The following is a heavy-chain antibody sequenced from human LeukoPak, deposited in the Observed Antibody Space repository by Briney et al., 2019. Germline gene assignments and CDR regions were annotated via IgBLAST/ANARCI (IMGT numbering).Heavy chain of an antibody. CDR3: ARVKYGDSDYYYGMDV. CDR2: INAYLRQT. Sequence: ASVKVSCKASGYKFINYGINWVRQAPGQGLEWMGWINAYLRQTTYAQKFQDRVTMTTDTSTSTAYMELSSLTSDDTAVYYCARVKYGDSDYYYGMDVWGQGTAVTVSS. V-gene: IGHV1-18*01. CDR1: GYKFINYG. D-gene: IGHD7-27*01. J-gene: IGHJ6*02.